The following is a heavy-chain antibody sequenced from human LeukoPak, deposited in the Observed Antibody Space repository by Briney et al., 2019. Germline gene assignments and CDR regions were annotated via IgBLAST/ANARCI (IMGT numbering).Heavy chain of an antibody. V-gene: IGHV1-2*02. D-gene: IGHD6-6*01. CDR2: INPNSGGT. CDR3: ARDWGLSIAARGRKWFDP. J-gene: IGHJ5*02. CDR1: GGTFSTLG. Sequence: ASVKVSCKASGGTFSTLGISWVRQAPGQGLEWMGWINPNSGGTNYAQKFQGRVTMTRDTSISTAYMELSRLRSDDTAVYYCARDWGLSIAARGRKWFDPWGQGTLVTVSS.